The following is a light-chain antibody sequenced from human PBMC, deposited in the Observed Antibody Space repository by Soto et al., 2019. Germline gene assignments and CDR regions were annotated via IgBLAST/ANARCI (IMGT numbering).Light chain of an antibody. Sequence: DIQMTQSPSSLSASVGDRVTITCQASQGISGELSWYQQKPGEAPKLLIYGASNLQLGVPSRFSGSRSGSGTHFTFTISALQPEDIATYYCQQYTSLPYTFGGGTKVEI. CDR1: QGISGE. V-gene: IGKV1-33*01. CDR3: QQYTSLPYT. J-gene: IGKJ4*01. CDR2: GAS.